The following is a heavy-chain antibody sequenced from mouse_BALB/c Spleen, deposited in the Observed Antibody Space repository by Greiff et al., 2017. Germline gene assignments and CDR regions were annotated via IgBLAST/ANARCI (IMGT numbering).Heavy chain of an antibody. V-gene: IGHV3-2*02. CDR3: AREGNYGYFDV. CDR2: ISYSGST. J-gene: IGHJ1*01. D-gene: IGHD2-1*01. CDR1: GYSITSDYA. Sequence: DVKLQESGPGLVKPSQSLSLTCTVTGYSITSDYAWNWIRQFPGNTLEWMGYISYSGSTSYNPSLKSRISITRDTSKNQFFLQLNSVTTEDTATYYCAREGNYGYFDVWGAGTTVTVSS.